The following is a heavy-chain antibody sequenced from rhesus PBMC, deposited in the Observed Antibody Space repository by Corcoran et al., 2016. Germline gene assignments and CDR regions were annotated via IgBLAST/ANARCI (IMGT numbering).Heavy chain of an antibody. D-gene: IGHD5-30*01. J-gene: IGHJ4*01. CDR3: ARDAKGYSGYEDYFDY. CDR2: IYGSGSST. Sequence: QLQLQESGPGLVKPSETLSVTCAVSGGSISSSYWSWIRQAPGKGLEWIGYIYGSGSSTNYNPSLKSRVTLSVDTSKNQLSLKLSSVTAADTAVYYCARDAKGYSGYEDYFDYWGQGVLVTVSS. CDR1: GGSISSSY. V-gene: IGHV4-169*02.